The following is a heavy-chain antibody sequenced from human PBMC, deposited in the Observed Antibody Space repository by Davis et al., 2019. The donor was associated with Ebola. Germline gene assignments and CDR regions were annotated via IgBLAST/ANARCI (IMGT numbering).Heavy chain of an antibody. V-gene: IGHV4-59*01. J-gene: IGHJ4*02. CDR1: GGSISSYY. CDR3: ATSGKAPDY. CDR2: IYYSGST. Sequence: SETLSLTCTVSGGSISSYYWSWIRQPPGKGLEWIGYIYYSGSTNYNPSPKSRVTISVDTSKNQFSLKLRSVTAADTAVYYCATSGKAPDYWGQGTLVTVSS.